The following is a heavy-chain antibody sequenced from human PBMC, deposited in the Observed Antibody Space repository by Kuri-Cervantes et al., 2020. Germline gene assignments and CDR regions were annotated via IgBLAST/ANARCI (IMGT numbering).Heavy chain of an antibody. V-gene: IGHV4-39*01. Sequence: SETLSLTCTVSGGSISSSSYYWGWIRQPPGKGLEWIGSIYYSGSTYYNPSLKSRVTISVDTSKNQFSLKLSSVTAADTAVYYCARPNNRNDPFDYWGQGTLVTVSS. J-gene: IGHJ4*02. D-gene: IGHD1-1*01. CDR1: GGSISSSSYY. CDR3: ARPNNRNDPFDY. CDR2: IYYSGST.